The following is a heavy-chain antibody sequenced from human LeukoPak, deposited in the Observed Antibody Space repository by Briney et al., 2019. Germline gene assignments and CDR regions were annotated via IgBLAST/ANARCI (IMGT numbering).Heavy chain of an antibody. CDR2: IYTSGST. CDR1: GGSISSGRYY. V-gene: IGHV4-61*02. D-gene: IGHD2-21*01. J-gene: IGHJ5*02. Sequence: PSQTLSLTCTVSGGSISSGRYYWSWIRQPAGKGLEWIGRIYTSGSTNYNPSLESRVTISVDTSKNQFSLKSSSVTAAETAVYYCARVLWMSWFDPWGQGTLVTVSS. CDR3: ARVLWMSWFDP.